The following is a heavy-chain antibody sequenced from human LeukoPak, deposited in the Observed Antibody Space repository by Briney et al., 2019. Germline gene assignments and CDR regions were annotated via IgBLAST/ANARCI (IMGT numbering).Heavy chain of an antibody. V-gene: IGHV1-2*02. D-gene: IGHD2-2*01. Sequence: ASVKVSCKAAGYTFTGYYMHWVRQAPGQGLEWMGWINPNSGGTNYAQKFQGRVTMTRDTSISTAYMELSRLRSDDTAVYYCATPRDEYQLLLLDYWGQGTLVTVSS. CDR1: GYTFTGYY. CDR3: ATPRDEYQLLLLDY. CDR2: INPNSGGT. J-gene: IGHJ4*02.